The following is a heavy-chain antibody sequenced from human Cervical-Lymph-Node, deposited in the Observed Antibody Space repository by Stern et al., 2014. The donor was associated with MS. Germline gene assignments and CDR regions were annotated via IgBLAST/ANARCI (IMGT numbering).Heavy chain of an antibody. CDR1: ENTFTGYY. D-gene: IGHD1-26*01. V-gene: IGHV1-2*02. J-gene: IGHJ4*02. CDR3: ARISLGSGIDY. CDR2: IKPNSGAT. Sequence: QLVQSGAEVKKPGASVKVTCKTSENTFTGYYIHWVRQAPGQGLEWMGWIKPNSGATNYAQRFQDRVSLTSDTSNSLAYMELDRLTSGDTAVYYCARISLGSGIDYWGQGSLVTVSS.